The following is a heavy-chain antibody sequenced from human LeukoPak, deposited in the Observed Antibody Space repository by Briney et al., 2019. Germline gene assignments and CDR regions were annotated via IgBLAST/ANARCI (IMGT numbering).Heavy chain of an antibody. V-gene: IGHV3-23*01. D-gene: IGHD2-2*01. J-gene: IGHJ3*02. CDR1: GFTFTNLA. Sequence: GGSLRLSCAGSGFTFTNLAMGWGRQAPGKGLEGGASISSSGGSAYYADSGKGRFTISRDNSKDTLFLQMDSLRADDTAVYYCAKDPPRGSSDAFDIWGQGTMVTVSS. CDR3: AKDPPRGSSDAFDI. CDR2: ISSSGGSA.